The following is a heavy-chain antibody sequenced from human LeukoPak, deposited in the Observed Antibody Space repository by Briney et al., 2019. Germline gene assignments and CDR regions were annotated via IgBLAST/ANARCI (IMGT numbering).Heavy chain of an antibody. J-gene: IGHJ6*03. CDR3: ARNPEDYYYYYMDV. CDR2: INSDGSST. V-gene: IGHV3-74*01. Sequence: GGSLRLSCAASGFTFSSYWMHWVRQAPGKGLVWVSRINSDGSSTSYADSVKGRFTISRDNAKNTLYLQMNSLRVEDTAVYYCARNPEDYYYYYMDVWGKGTTVTVSS. CDR1: GFTFSSYW.